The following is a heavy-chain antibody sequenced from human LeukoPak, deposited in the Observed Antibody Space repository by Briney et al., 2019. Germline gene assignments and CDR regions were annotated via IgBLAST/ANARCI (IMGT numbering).Heavy chain of an antibody. D-gene: IGHD5-12*01. V-gene: IGHV1-69*05. Sequence: SVKVSCKASGATFSSYAISWVRQAPGQGLEWMGGIIPIFGTANYAQKFQGRVTITTDESTSTAYMELSSLRSEDTAVYYCASQYSGYDPYYFDYWGQGTLVTVSS. CDR1: GATFSSYA. CDR3: ASQYSGYDPYYFDY. CDR2: IIPIFGTA. J-gene: IGHJ4*02.